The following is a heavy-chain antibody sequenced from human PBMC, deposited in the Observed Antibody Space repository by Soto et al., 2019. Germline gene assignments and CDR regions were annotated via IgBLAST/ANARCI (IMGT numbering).Heavy chain of an antibody. CDR1: GGSISSSGYY. CDR3: ARLRDCSSTTCYAWFDY. J-gene: IGHJ4*02. Sequence: QLQLQESGPGLVKPSETLSLTCTVSGGSISSSGYYWGWIRQPPGKGLECIGTISYSGGTSYNPSLRSRVTISADTSQKQFSLRLSSVTAADTAVYYCARLRDCSSTTCYAWFDYWGQGTLVTVSS. D-gene: IGHD2-2*01. CDR2: ISYSGGT. V-gene: IGHV4-39*01.